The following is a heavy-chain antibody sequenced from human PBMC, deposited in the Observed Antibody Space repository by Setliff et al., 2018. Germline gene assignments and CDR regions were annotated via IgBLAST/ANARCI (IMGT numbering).Heavy chain of an antibody. CDR1: GGSISSSSYY. V-gene: IGHV4-39*07. CDR3: ARTQGEQQLTHPYYYYYYMDV. D-gene: IGHD6-13*01. J-gene: IGHJ6*03. Sequence: KPSETLSLTCTVSGGSISSSSYYWGWIRQPPGKGLEWIGSIYYSGSTNYNPSLKSRVTISVDTSKNQFSLRLTSVTAADTAAYYCARTQGEQQLTHPYYYYYYMDVWGKGTTVTVSS. CDR2: IYYSGST.